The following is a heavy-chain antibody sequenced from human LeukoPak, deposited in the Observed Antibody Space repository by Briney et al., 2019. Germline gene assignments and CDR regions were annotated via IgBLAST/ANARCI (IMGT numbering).Heavy chain of an antibody. CDR3: ARSLDYDILT. CDR2: IYYSGST. Sequence: SETLSLTCTVSGGSISSYYWSWIRQPPGKGLEWLGYIYYSGSTNYNPSLKSRVTISVDTSKNQFSLKLSSVTAADTAVYHCARSLDYDILTWGQGTLVTVSS. D-gene: IGHD3-9*01. CDR1: GGSISSYY. J-gene: IGHJ4*02. V-gene: IGHV4-59*08.